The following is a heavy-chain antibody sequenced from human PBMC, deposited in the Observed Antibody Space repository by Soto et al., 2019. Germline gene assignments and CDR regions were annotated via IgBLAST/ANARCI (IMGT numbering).Heavy chain of an antibody. Sequence: QVQLQESGPGLVKPSGTLSLTCAVSGGSISSSNWWSWVRQPPGKGLEWIGEIYHSGSTNYNPSPPSRVPISVDRSKNQFSLKLSSVTAADTAVYYCARDRVQLGDGMDVWGPGTTVTVSS. CDR2: IYHSGST. CDR1: GGSISSSNW. J-gene: IGHJ6*02. V-gene: IGHV4-4*02. CDR3: ARDRVQLGDGMDV. D-gene: IGHD1-1*01.